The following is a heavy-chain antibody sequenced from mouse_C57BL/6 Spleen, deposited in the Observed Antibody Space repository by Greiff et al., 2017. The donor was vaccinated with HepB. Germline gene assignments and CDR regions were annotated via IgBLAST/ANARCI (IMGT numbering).Heavy chain of an antibody. Sequence: DVMLVESGGGLVKPGGSLKLPCAASGFTFSDYGMHWVRQAPEKGLEWVAYISSGSSTIYYADTVKGRFTISRDNAKNTLFLQMTSLRSEDTAMYYCARRHYYGSSYDAMDYWGQGTSVTVSS. V-gene: IGHV5-17*01. D-gene: IGHD1-1*01. CDR2: ISSGSSTI. CDR3: ARRHYYGSSYDAMDY. CDR1: GFTFSDYG. J-gene: IGHJ4*01.